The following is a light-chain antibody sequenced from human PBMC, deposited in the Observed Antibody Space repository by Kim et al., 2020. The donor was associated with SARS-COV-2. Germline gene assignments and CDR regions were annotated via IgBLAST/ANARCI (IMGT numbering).Light chain of an antibody. CDR3: QQSQTAPLLT. V-gene: IGKV1-39*01. CDR1: QSINAY. Sequence: SVGDRVTITCRARQSINAYLNWYQQKPGKAPKLLIYAASTLQSWVPSRFSGSGSGTDFTLTITSLQPEDFATYYCQQSQTAPLLTFGGGTKVDIK. CDR2: AAS. J-gene: IGKJ4*01.